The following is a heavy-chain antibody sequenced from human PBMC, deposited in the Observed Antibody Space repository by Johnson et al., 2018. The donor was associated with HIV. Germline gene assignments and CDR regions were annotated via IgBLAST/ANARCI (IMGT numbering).Heavy chain of an antibody. D-gene: IGHD3-10*01. CDR2: IYSGGST. CDR3: ARVAWGFGERVDAFDI. V-gene: IGHV3-66*01. CDR1: GFTVSSNY. Sequence: VQLVESGGGLVQPGGSLRLSCAASGFTVSSNYMSWVRQAPGKGLEWVSVIYSGGSTYYADSVKGRFPISRDNSKHTLYLQMNSLRAEDTAVYYCARVAWGFGERVDAFDIWGQGTMVTVSS. J-gene: IGHJ3*02.